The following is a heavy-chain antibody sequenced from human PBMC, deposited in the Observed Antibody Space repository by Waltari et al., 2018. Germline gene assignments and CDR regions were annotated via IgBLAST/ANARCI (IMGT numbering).Heavy chain of an antibody. Sequence: QVQLVQSVAEVKKPGSSVKVSCKASGGTFSSYAISWVRQAPGKGLEWMGRIIPIFGTANYAQKFQGRVTITADESTSTAYMELSSLRSEDTAVYYCARDRVIFGVVEPADYWGQGTLVTVSS. J-gene: IGHJ4*02. CDR3: ARDRVIFGVVEPADY. CDR1: GGTFSSYA. V-gene: IGHV1-69*15. D-gene: IGHD3-3*01. CDR2: IIPIFGTA.